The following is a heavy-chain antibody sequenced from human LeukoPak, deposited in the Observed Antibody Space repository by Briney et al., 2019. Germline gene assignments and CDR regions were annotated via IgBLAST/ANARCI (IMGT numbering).Heavy chain of an antibody. D-gene: IGHD5-18*01. CDR3: AREGYSSSFYYYYYYMDV. CDR2: INPNSGGT. Sequence: ASVKVSCKASGYTFTDYYMHWVRQAPGQGLEWMGWINPNSGGTNYAQKFQGRVTMTRDTSISTAYMELSRLRSDDTAVYYCAREGYSSSFYYYYYYMDVWGKGTTVTISS. CDR1: GYTFTDYY. V-gene: IGHV1-2*02. J-gene: IGHJ6*03.